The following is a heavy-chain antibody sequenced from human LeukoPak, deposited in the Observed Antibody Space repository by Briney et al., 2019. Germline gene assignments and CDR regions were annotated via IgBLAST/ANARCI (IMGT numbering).Heavy chain of an antibody. J-gene: IGHJ4*02. D-gene: IGHD1-7*01. CDR3: ARVNWNYSIGY. CDR1: GGSFSGYY. CDR2: IYYSGST. Sequence: SETLSLTCAVYGGSFSGYYWSWIRQPPGKGLEWIGSIYYSGSTYYNPSLKSRVTISVDTSKNQFSLKLSSVTAADTAVYYCARVNWNYSIGYWGQGTLVTVSS. V-gene: IGHV4-34*01.